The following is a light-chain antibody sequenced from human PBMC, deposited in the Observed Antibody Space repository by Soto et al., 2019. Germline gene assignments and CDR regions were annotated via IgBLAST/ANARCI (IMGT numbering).Light chain of an antibody. CDR1: SDVVGNYNL. J-gene: IGLJ1*01. V-gene: IGLV2-14*02. CDR3: SSYAGSNNVV. Sequence: QSALTQPASVSGSPGQSITISCTGTSDVVGNYNLVSWYQQHPGKAPKLIIYEGNKRPSGVSNRFSGSKSANTASLTISGLRAEDEADYYCSSYAGSNNVVFGTGTKVTVL. CDR2: EGN.